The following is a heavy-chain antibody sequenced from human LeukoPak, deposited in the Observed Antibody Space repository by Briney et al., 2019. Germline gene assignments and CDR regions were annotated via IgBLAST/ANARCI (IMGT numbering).Heavy chain of an antibody. CDR3: ARESGWGLPHAFDF. D-gene: IGHD3-3*01. Sequence: PGGSLRLSCAASGFTFSDYYMSWLRQAPGKGLEWVSYISSSGSTIYYTGSVKGRFTISRDNARNSLYLQMNSLRAEDTAVYYCARESGWGLPHAFDFWGQGTMVTVSS. V-gene: IGHV3-11*01. J-gene: IGHJ3*01. CDR1: GFTFSDYY. CDR2: ISSSGSTI.